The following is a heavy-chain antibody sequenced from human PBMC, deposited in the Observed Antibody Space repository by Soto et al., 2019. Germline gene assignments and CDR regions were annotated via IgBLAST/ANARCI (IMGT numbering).Heavy chain of an antibody. CDR3: AREWDIAARLSPSFDY. CDR2: IWYDGSNK. J-gene: IGHJ4*02. V-gene: IGHV3-33*01. D-gene: IGHD6-6*01. Sequence: GGSLRLSCAASGFTFSSYGMHWVRQAPGKGLEWVAVIWYDGSNKYYADSVKGRFTISRDNSKNTLYLQMNSLRAEDTAVYYCAREWDIAARLSPSFDYWGQGTLVTVSS. CDR1: GFTFSSYG.